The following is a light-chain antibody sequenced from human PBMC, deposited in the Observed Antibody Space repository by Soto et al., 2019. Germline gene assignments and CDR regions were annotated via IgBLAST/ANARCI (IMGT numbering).Light chain of an antibody. V-gene: IGKV1-13*02. CDR3: QQFNTYPFT. CDR2: DVS. Sequence: IQVTQSPSSLSASVGDRVTITCRASQDITGALAWYQQKPGKAPRLLIYDVSTLESGVPSRFSGSGSGTEFTLSISSLQPEDFGTYYCQQFNTYPFTFGDGTRLEIK. J-gene: IGKJ5*01. CDR1: QDITGA.